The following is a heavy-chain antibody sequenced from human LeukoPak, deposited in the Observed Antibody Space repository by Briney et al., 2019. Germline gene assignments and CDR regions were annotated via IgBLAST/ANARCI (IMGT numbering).Heavy chain of an antibody. J-gene: IGHJ5*02. V-gene: IGHV4-4*07. D-gene: IGHD4-11*01. CDR2: IYTSGST. CDR1: GGSISSYY. CDR3: ARLDYSKVGRWFDP. Sequence: SETLSLTCTVSGGSISSYYWSWIRQPAGKGLEWIGRIYTSGSTNYNPSLKSRVTMSVDTSKNQFSLKLSSVTAADTAVYYCARLDYSKVGRWFDPWGQGTLVTVSS.